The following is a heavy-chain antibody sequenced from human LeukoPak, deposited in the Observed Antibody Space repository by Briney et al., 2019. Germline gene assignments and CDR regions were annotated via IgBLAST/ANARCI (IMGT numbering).Heavy chain of an antibody. V-gene: IGHV3-73*01. D-gene: IGHD3-22*01. CDR2: IRTKPDNYAA. Sequence: GGSLKLSCAASGFTLSGSAVHWVRPASGKGLEWLGRIRTKPDNYAAAYAASVRGRLTISRDDSKNSAYLKMDSLKTADTAVYYCSRFDLDYDGSRYASDGLDVWGQGTTVIVSS. CDR1: GFTLSGSA. CDR3: SRFDLDYDGSRYASDGLDV. J-gene: IGHJ6*02.